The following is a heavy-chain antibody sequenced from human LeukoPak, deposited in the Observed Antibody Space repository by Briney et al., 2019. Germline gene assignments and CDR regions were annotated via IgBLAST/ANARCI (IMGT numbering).Heavy chain of an antibody. Sequence: GGSLRLSCAASGFTFSSYRMNWVRQAPGKGLEWGSSISSSSSYIYYADSVKGRFTISRDNAKNSVFLQMNSLRAEDTAVYYCARDMTPVTTNWFDPWGQGTLVTVSS. CDR1: GFTFSSYR. D-gene: IGHD4-17*01. CDR2: ISSSSSYI. J-gene: IGHJ5*02. V-gene: IGHV3-21*01. CDR3: ARDMTPVTTNWFDP.